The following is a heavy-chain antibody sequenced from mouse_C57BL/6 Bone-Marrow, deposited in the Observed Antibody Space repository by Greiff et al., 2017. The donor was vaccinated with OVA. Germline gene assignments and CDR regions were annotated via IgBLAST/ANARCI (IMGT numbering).Heavy chain of an antibody. V-gene: IGHV1-55*01. J-gene: IGHJ1*03. Sequence: QVQLQQPGAELVKPGASVKMSCKASGYTFTSYWITWVKQRPGQGLEWIGDIYPGSGSTNYNEKFKSKATLTVDTSSSTAYMQLRSLTSEDSAVYYCARGCLWYFDVWGTGTTVTVSS. CDR2: IYPGSGST. CDR3: ARGCLWYFDV. CDR1: GYTFTSYW.